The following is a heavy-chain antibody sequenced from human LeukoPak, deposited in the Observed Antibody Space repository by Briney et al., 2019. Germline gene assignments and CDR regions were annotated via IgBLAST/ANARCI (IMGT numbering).Heavy chain of an antibody. D-gene: IGHD3-22*01. CDR3: AKGWIWDYYDSSGYYLPDY. Sequence: GGSLRLSCAASGFTFSSYGMHWVRQAPGKGLEWVAFIRYDGSNKYYADSVKGRFTISRDNSKNTLYLQMNSLRAEDTAVYYCAKGWIWDYYDSSGYYLPDYWGQGTLVTVSS. CDR2: IRYDGSNK. V-gene: IGHV3-30*02. CDR1: GFTFSSYG. J-gene: IGHJ4*02.